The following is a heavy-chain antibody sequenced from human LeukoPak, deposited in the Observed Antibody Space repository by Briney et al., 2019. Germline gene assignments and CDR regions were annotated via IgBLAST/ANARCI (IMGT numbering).Heavy chain of an antibody. CDR3: ARVDYSNYSGVFDY. CDR1: GFTFSSYA. D-gene: IGHD4-11*01. CDR2: IWYDGSNK. Sequence: GGSLRLSCAASGFTFSSYAMHWVRQAPGKGLEWVAVIWYDGSNKYYADSVKGRFTISRDNSKNTLYLQMNSLRAEDTAVYYCARVDYSNYSGVFDYWGQGTLVTVSS. J-gene: IGHJ4*02. V-gene: IGHV3-33*08.